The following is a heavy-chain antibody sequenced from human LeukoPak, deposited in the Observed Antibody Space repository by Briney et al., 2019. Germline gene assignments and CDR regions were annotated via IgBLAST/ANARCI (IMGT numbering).Heavy chain of an antibody. D-gene: IGHD6-25*01. Sequence: GGSLSLSCAASGFTFNSYGMHWVRQAPGKGLEGLAVISYDGSNKYYVDSVKGRFTISIDNYNHTLSLQMNSQTANYTHVCDRAKDHSSVLEYSGPGTLGTVSS. CDR3: AKDHSSVLEY. CDR1: GFTFNSYG. J-gene: IGHJ4*02. CDR2: ISYDGSNK. V-gene: IGHV3-30*18.